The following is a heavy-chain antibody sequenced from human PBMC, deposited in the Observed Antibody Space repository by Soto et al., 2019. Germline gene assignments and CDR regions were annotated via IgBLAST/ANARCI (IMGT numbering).Heavy chain of an antibody. CDR1: GFTFSSYN. CDR2: ISPGGSHR. J-gene: IGHJ2*01. Sequence: EVKLVDSGGGLVQPGGSLRLSCVASGFTFSSYNMNWVRQAPGEGLQWVSSISPGGSHRFYSDSVNGRFTISRDNAKNSLYLQMTSLRPEDTAVYYCARDGYSLYDVWGRGTRVTVSS. D-gene: IGHD4-4*01. V-gene: IGHV3-21*02. CDR3: ARDGYSLYDV.